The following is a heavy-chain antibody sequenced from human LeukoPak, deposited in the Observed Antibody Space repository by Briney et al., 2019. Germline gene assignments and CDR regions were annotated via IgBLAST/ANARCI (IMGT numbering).Heavy chain of an antibody. J-gene: IGHJ4*02. Sequence: SETLSLTCTVSGGSFSSGDYYWTWIRQPPGKGLEWIGYIYYSGSTYYNPSLKSRVTISVDTSKNQFSLRLTSVTAADTAVYYCAREWEPGYYFDYWGQGTLVSVS. D-gene: IGHD1-26*01. V-gene: IGHV4-30-4*08. CDR1: GGSFSSGDYY. CDR3: AREWEPGYYFDY. CDR2: IYYSGST.